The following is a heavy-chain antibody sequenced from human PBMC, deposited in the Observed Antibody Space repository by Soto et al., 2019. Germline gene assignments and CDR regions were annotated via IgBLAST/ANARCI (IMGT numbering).Heavy chain of an antibody. Sequence: QVQLQESGPGLVKPSQTLSLTCTVSGGSISSGGYYWSWIRQHPGKGLEWIGYIYYSGSTYYNPSLHSRVTISVDTSKTPFSLKLSSGTAADTAVYCCARVGKAWNYEWLLYYFDYRGQGTLVTVSS. CDR1: GGSISSGGYY. V-gene: IGHV4-31*03. CDR2: IYYSGST. CDR3: ARVGKAWNYEWLLYYFDY. D-gene: IGHD1-7*01. J-gene: IGHJ4*02.